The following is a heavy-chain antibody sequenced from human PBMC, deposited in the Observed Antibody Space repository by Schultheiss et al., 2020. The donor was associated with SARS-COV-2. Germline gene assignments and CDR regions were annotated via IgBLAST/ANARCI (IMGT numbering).Heavy chain of an antibody. CDR3: ARDFRIGDNWFDP. CDR1: GFTFRNYW. V-gene: IGHV3-7*01. Sequence: GGSLRLSCAASGFTFRNYWMDWVRQAPGKGLQWVANIKQDGSVEHYVDSVRGRFIISRDNAKNSLDLQMNSLRAEDTAVYYCARDFRIGDNWFDPWGQGTLVTVSS. D-gene: IGHD1-26*01. CDR2: IKQDGSVE. J-gene: IGHJ5*02.